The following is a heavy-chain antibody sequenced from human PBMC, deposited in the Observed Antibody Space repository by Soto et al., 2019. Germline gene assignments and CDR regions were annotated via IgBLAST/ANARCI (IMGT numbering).Heavy chain of an antibody. Sequence: QVQLVQSGAEVKKPGASVKVSCKASGYTFTSYGISWVRQAPGQGLEWMGWISAYNGNTNYAQKLQGIVTMTTDTATSTAYMELRGLRSYDTAVYYCARASIFRAGRDNWFDPWGQGTLVTVSS. CDR2: ISAYNGNT. V-gene: IGHV1-18*01. CDR3: ARASIFRAGRDNWFDP. CDR1: GYTFTSYG. J-gene: IGHJ5*02.